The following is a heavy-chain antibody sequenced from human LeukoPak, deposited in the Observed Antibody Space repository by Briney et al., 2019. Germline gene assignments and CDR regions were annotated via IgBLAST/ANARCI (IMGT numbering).Heavy chain of an antibody. CDR2: ISGSGGST. CDR1: GFTFSSYA. D-gene: IGHD6-13*01. CDR3: AKTDSSSWYASNWFDP. J-gene: IGHJ5*02. V-gene: IGHV3-23*01. Sequence: GGSLRLSCAASGFTFSSYAMSWVRQAPGKGLEWVSAISGSGGSTYYADSVKGRFTISRDNSKNTLYLQMNSLRAEDTAVYYCAKTDSSSWYASNWFDPWGQGTLVTVSS.